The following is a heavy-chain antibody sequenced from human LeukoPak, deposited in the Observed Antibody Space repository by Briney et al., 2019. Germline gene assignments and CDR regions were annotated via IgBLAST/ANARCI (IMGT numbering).Heavy chain of an antibody. Sequence: GGSLRLSCAASGFTFSSYSMNWVRRAPGKGLEWVSSISSSSSYIYYADSVKGRFTISRDNAKNSLYLQMNSLRAEDTAVYYCARDRAAVTTPPFDYWGQGTLVTVSS. CDR2: ISSSSSYI. CDR3: ARDRAAVTTPPFDY. J-gene: IGHJ4*02. V-gene: IGHV3-21*01. D-gene: IGHD4-17*01. CDR1: GFTFSSYS.